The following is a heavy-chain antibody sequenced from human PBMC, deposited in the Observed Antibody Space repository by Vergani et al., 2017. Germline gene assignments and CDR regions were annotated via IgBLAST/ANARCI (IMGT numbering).Heavy chain of an antibody. Sequence: EVQLLESGGDLVQPGGSLRLSCAASGFTFNHYAMNWVRQAPGKGLEWVSGISGSGGSTYYAGSVKGRFTISRNSSKNTLYLQMNSLSAVDTAVYYCAKANPRNSGYDYLYDYHAMDVWGQGTTVTVSS. V-gene: IGHV3-23*01. D-gene: IGHD5-12*01. J-gene: IGHJ6*02. CDR3: AKANPRNSGYDYLYDYHAMDV. CDR2: ISGSGGST. CDR1: GFTFNHYA.